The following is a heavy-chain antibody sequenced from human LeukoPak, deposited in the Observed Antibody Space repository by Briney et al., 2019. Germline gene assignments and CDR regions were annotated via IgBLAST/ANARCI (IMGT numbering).Heavy chain of an antibody. V-gene: IGHV3-20*04. CDR3: ARGYGSGEDGDY. CDR2: VNWNGGST. CDR1: GFTFDDYG. Sequence: GGSLRLSCAASGFTFDDYGMSWVRHAPGTGLEWGSGVNWNGGSTGYADALKSRFTISRDSAKNSLYMQMNSLRAEDTVLYYCARGYGSGEDGDYWGQGTLVSVSS. D-gene: IGHD3-10*01. J-gene: IGHJ4*02.